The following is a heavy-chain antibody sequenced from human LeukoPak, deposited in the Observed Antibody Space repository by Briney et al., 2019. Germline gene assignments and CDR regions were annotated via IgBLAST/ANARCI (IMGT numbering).Heavy chain of an antibody. V-gene: IGHV3-48*01. CDR2: ISGTSNTI. D-gene: IGHD6-19*01. Sequence: GGSLRLSCAASGFTFSTYSMNWVRQAPGKGLEWVSYISGTSNTIYYADSVKGRFTISRDNAKNSLYLQVNSLRAEDTAIYYCARDLGSYSSGWYMGFDYWGQGTLVTVSS. CDR1: GFTFSTYS. CDR3: ARDLGSYSSGWYMGFDY. J-gene: IGHJ4*02.